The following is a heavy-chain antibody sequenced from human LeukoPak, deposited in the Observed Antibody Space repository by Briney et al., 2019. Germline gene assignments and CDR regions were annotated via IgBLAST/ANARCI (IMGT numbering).Heavy chain of an antibody. Sequence: KTSETLSLTCAVYGGSFSGYYWSWIRQPPGKGLEWIGEINHSGSTNYNPSLKSRITISVDTSKNQFSLKLSSVTAADTAVYYCARAYGANSVGDVWGKGTTVTISS. CDR3: ARAYGANSVGDV. D-gene: IGHD4-23*01. V-gene: IGHV4-34*01. J-gene: IGHJ6*04. CDR1: GGSFSGYY. CDR2: INHSGST.